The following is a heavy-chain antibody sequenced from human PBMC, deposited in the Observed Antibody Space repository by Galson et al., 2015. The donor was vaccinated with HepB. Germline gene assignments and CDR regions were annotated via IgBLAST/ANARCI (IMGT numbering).Heavy chain of an antibody. D-gene: IGHD6-6*01. CDR1: DYNFTNYG. CDR2: ISSYNGKT. CDR3: ARCELTQYGSSGFDY. V-gene: IGHV1-18*01. J-gene: IGHJ4*02. Sequence: SVKVSCKASDYNFTNYGINWVRQAPGQGLEWMGWISSYNGKTNYAQKFQGRVTMTRDTSTSTAYMELRSLISDDTAVYYCARCELTQYGSSGFDYWGQGTLVTVSS.